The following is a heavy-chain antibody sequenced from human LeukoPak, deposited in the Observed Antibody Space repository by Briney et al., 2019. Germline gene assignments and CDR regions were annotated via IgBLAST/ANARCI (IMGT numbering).Heavy chain of an antibody. Sequence: GASVKVSCKASGYTFTGYYMHWVRQAPGQGLEWMGWINPNSGGTNYAQKFQGRVTMTRDTSISTAYMELSRLRSDDTAVYYCARAKDGSGRGLYYFDYWGQGTLVTVSS. V-gene: IGHV1-2*02. CDR3: ARAKDGSGRGLYYFDY. CDR2: INPNSGGT. J-gene: IGHJ4*02. CDR1: GYTFTGYY. D-gene: IGHD3-10*01.